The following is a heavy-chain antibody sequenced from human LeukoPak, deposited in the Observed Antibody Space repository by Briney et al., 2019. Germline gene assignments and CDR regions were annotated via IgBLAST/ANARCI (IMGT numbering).Heavy chain of an antibody. CDR1: GFTFSSYS. V-gene: IGHV3-48*01. D-gene: IGHD3-22*01. CDR2: ISSSSTI. Sequence: PGGSLRLSCAASGFTFSSYSMNWVRQAPGKGLEWVSYISSSSTIYYSDSVKGRFTISRDNAKNSLYLQMNSLRAEDTAVYYCARDTHYYDRTFDYWGQGTLVTVSS. J-gene: IGHJ4*02. CDR3: ARDTHYYDRTFDY.